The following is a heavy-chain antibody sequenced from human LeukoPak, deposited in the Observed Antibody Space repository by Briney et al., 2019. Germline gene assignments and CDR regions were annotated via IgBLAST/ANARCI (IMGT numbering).Heavy chain of an antibody. V-gene: IGHV4-38-2*02. Sequence: SETLSLTCTVSGYSISSDYYWGWIRQPPGKGLEWIGSIYHTGTTYYNPSLKSRVTISVDTSKNQFSLKLSSVTAADTAVYYCASVTYYYGSDGPWGQGTLVTVSS. CDR2: IYHTGTT. J-gene: IGHJ5*02. CDR3: ASVTYYYGSDGP. D-gene: IGHD3-10*01. CDR1: GYSISSDYY.